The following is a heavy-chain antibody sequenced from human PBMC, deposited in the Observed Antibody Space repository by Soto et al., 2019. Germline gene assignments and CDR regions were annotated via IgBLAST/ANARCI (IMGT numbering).Heavy chain of an antibody. J-gene: IGHJ3*02. V-gene: IGHV3-21*01. D-gene: IGHD3-3*01. CDR3: AREGADYDFWSGYRALSYAFDI. CDR1: GFTFSSYS. CDR2: ISSSSSYI. Sequence: LRLSCAASGFTFSSYSMNWVRQAPGKGLEWVSSISSSSSYIYYADSVKGRFTISRDNAKNSLYLQMNSLRAEDTAVYYCAREGADYDFWSGYRALSYAFDIWGQGTMVTV.